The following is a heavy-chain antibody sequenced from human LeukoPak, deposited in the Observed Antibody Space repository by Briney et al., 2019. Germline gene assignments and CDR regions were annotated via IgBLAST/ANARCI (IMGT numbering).Heavy chain of an antibody. CDR1: GFIVSSNY. CDR3: ARTRTHSYDSSGHYYPTHFDY. Sequence: PGGSLRLSCAASGFIVSSNYMSWVRQAPGKGLEWVSVIYSGGTTYYADSVKGRFTISRDNRKNTLYLQMNSLRAEDTAVYYCARTRTHSYDSSGHYYPTHFDYWGQGTLVTVPS. CDR2: IYSGGTT. V-gene: IGHV3-66*01. J-gene: IGHJ4*02. D-gene: IGHD3-22*01.